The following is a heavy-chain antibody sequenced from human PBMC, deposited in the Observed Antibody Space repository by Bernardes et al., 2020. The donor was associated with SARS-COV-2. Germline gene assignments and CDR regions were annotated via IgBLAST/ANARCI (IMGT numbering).Heavy chain of an antibody. CDR2: ISSSGSTI. CDR1: GFTFSDYY. D-gene: IGHD2-2*01. J-gene: IGHJ6*01. CDR3: ARDIVVVPAAMQNYYYGMDV. Sequence: GGSLRLSCAASGFTFSDYYMSWIRQAPGKGLEWVSYISSSGSTIYYADSVKGRFTISRDNAKNSLYLQMNSLRAEDTAVYYCARDIVVVPAAMQNYYYGMDVWGQWTTVTVSS. V-gene: IGHV3-11*01.